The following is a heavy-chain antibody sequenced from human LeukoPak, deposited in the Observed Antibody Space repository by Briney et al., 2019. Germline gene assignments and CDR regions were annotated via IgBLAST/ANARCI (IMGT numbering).Heavy chain of an antibody. CDR1: VFTFSSYA. J-gene: IGHJ4*02. D-gene: IGHD5-18*01. CDR3: AKDTERGYSYGYPDY. V-gene: IGHV3-23*01. Sequence: VWSLILSCAASVFTFSSYAMCWVRQGPGKGLEWASAVSGSGGSAYYADSVKGRLPLSRDNSKNKLYLQMNRLRAEDTAVYYCAKDTERGYSYGYPDYWGQGTLVTVSS. CDR2: VSGSGGSA.